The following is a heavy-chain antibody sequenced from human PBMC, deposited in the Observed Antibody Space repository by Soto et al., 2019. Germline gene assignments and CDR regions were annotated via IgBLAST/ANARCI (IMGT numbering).Heavy chain of an antibody. J-gene: IGHJ4*02. CDR2: ISPIFGTA. D-gene: IGHD1-26*01. V-gene: IGHV1-69*01. CDR3: ARVSAGIVGVNFDY. CDR1: GGTFSSYA. Sequence: QVQLVQSGAEVKKPGSSVKVSCKASGGTFSSYAISWVRQAPGQGLEWMGGISPIFGTANYAQKFQGRVTITADESTSTAYMELSSLRSEDTAVYYCARVSAGIVGVNFDYWGQGTLVTVSS.